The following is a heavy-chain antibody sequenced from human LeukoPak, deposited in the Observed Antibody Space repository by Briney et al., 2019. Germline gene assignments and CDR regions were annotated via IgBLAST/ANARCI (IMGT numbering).Heavy chain of an antibody. J-gene: IGHJ3*02. CDR2: IIPIFGTA. Sequence: ASVKVSCKASGGTFSSYAISWVQQAPGQGLEWMGGIIPIFGTANYAQKFQGRVTITADESTSTAYMELSSLRSEDTAVYYCARVVTTHDAFDIWGQGTMVTVSS. CDR3: ARVVTTHDAFDI. D-gene: IGHD1-1*01. CDR1: GGTFSSYA. V-gene: IGHV1-69*13.